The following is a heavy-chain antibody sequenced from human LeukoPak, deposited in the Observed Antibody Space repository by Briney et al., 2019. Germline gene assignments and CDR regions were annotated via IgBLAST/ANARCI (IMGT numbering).Heavy chain of an antibody. J-gene: IGHJ4*02. CDR2: ISGSGGST. Sequence: GGSLRLSCAASGFTFSSYGMSWVRQAPGKGLEWVSAISGSGGSTYYADSVKGRFTISRDSSKNTLYLQMNSLRAEDTALYYCALGSGGSCYTPIDHWGQGTLVTVSS. CDR3: ALGSGGSCYTPIDH. V-gene: IGHV3-23*01. CDR1: GFTFSSYG. D-gene: IGHD2-15*01.